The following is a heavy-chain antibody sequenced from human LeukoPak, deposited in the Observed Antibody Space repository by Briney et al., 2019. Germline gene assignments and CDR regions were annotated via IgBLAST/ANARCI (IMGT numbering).Heavy chain of an antibody. V-gene: IGHV3-9*01. J-gene: IGHJ2*01. CDR3: TKGARPTGDNDDGYFDL. D-gene: IGHD5-24*01. Sequence: GGSLRLSCAASGFTFYDYAMHWVREAPGEGLECVSGISWNSGSIGYAHTVRGRYTISKDNAKNSLCLQINTLRDEDTALYFCTKGARPTGDNDDGYFDLWGHGTLVTVSS. CDR1: GFTFYDYA. CDR2: ISWNSGSI.